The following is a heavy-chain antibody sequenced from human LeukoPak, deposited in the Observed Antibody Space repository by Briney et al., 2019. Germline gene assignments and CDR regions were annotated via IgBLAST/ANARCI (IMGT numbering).Heavy chain of an antibody. D-gene: IGHD6-19*01. J-gene: IGHJ5*02. CDR1: GGTFSSYA. CDR3: ARVAVAGTPYNWFDP. Sequence: GASVKVSCKASGGTFSSYAISWVRQAPGQGLEWMGWINPNSGGTNYAQKFQGRVTMTRDTSISTAYMELSRLRSDDTAVYYCARVAVAGTPYNWFDPWGQGTLVTVSS. V-gene: IGHV1-2*02. CDR2: INPNSGGT.